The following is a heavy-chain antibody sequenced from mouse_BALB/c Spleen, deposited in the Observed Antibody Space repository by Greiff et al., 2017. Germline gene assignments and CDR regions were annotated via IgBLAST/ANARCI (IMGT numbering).Heavy chain of an antibody. V-gene: IGHV5-17*02. Sequence: EVQLVESGGGLVQPGGSRKLSCAASGFTFSSFGMHWVRQAPEKGLEWVAYISSGSSTIYYADTVKGRFTISRDNPKNTPFLQMTSLRSEDTAMYYCARTDYDAMDYWGQGTSVTVSS. J-gene: IGHJ4*01. CDR3: ARTDYDAMDY. CDR2: ISSGSSTI. CDR1: GFTFSSFG.